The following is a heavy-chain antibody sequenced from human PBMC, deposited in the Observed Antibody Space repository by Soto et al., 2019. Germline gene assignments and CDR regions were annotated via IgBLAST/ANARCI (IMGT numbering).Heavy chain of an antibody. Sequence: ASVKVSCKASGYTFTGYYMHWVRQAPGQGLEWMGWINPNSGGTNYAQKFQGRVIMTTDTSTKTAYMVLRSLRFDDTAVYYCARDGYYDSGSYGMDVWGQGTTVTVSS. CDR1: GYTFTGYY. D-gene: IGHD3-10*01. J-gene: IGHJ6*02. V-gene: IGHV1-2*02. CDR3: ARDGYYDSGSYGMDV. CDR2: INPNSGGT.